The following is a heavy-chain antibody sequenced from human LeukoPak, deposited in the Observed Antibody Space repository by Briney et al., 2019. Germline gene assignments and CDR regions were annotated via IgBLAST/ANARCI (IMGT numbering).Heavy chain of an antibody. CDR3: VLRTLVVPSAMGGFDY. D-gene: IGHD2-2*01. CDR2: ISYDGSNK. CDR1: GLTFSSYA. J-gene: IGHJ4*02. Sequence: PGRSLRLSCAASGLTFSSYAMHWVRQAPGKGLEWVAVISYDGSNKYYADSVKGRFTISRDNSKNTLYLQMNSLRAEDTAVYYCVLRTLVVPSAMGGFDYWGQGTLVTVSS. V-gene: IGHV3-30-3*01.